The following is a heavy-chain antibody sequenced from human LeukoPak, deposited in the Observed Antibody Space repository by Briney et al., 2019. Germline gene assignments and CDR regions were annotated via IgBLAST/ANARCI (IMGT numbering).Heavy chain of an antibody. J-gene: IGHJ3*02. CDR3: ARGENMIAHAFDI. D-gene: IGHD3-22*01. V-gene: IGHV3-48*03. Sequence: PGGSLRLSCAASGFTFSSYEMNWVRQAPGKGLEWVSYISSSGSTIYYADPVKGRFTISRDNAKNSLYLQMNSLRAEDTAVYYCARGENMIAHAFDIWGQGTMVTVSS. CDR1: GFTFSSYE. CDR2: ISSSGSTI.